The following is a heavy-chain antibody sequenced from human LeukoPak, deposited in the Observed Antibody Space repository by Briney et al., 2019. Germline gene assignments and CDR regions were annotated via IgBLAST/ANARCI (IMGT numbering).Heavy chain of an antibody. Sequence: GGSLRLSCAASGFTFSSYSMNWVRQAPGKGLEWVSSISSSSSYIYYADSVKGRFTISRDNAKNSLYLQMNSLRAEDKAVYYCAKDIGLKGAFDIWGQGTMVTVSS. D-gene: IGHD1-26*01. V-gene: IGHV3-21*04. CDR3: AKDIGLKGAFDI. CDR2: ISSSSSYI. J-gene: IGHJ3*02. CDR1: GFTFSSYS.